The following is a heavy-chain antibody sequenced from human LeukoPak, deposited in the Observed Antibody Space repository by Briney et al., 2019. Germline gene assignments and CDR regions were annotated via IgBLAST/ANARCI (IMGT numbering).Heavy chain of an antibody. D-gene: IGHD3-10*01. V-gene: IGHV1-2*02. CDR1: GYTFTSYG. CDR3: ARNLWFGESSDAFDM. Sequence: ASVKVSCKASGYTFTSYGISRVRQAPGQGLEWMGWINPKSGGTNYAQKFQGRVTMTRDTSISTAYVDMSSLRSDDTAVYYCARNLWFGESSDAFDMWGQGTMVTVSS. J-gene: IGHJ3*02. CDR2: INPKSGGT.